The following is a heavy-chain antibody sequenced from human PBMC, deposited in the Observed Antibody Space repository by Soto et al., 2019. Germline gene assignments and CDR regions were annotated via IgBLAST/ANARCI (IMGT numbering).Heavy chain of an antibody. CDR3: AGRDGYNSGFDY. J-gene: IGHJ4*02. Sequence: SETLSLTCTVSGGSISSYYWSWIRQPPGKGLEWIGYIYYSGSTNYNPSLKSRVTISVDTSKNQFSLKLSSVTAADTAVYYCAGRDGYNSGFDYWGQGTLVTVSS. CDR1: GGSISSYY. D-gene: IGHD5-12*01. V-gene: IGHV4-59*01. CDR2: IYYSGST.